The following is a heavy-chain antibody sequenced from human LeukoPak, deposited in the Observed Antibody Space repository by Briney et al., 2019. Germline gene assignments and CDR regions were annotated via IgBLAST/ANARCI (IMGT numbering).Heavy chain of an antibody. CDR1: GGSISSGGYY. J-gene: IGHJ3*02. CDR3: ARVRGTSDAFDI. D-gene: IGHD1-1*01. CDR2: IYYSGST. V-gene: IGHV4-31*03. Sequence: SQTLSLTCTVSGGSISSGGYYWSWIRQHPGKGLEWIGYIYYSGSTSYNPSLKSRVTISVDTSKNQFSLKLSSVTATDTAVYYCARVRGTSDAFDIWGQGTMVTVSS.